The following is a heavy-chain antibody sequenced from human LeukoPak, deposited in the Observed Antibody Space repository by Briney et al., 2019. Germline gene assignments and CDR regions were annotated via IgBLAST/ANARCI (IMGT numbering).Heavy chain of an antibody. Sequence: PGRSLRLSCAASGFTFSSYGMHWVRQAPGKGLEWVAVISNDGRDKYYADSVKGRFTISRDNSKNTLYLQMNSLRAEDTAVYYCAQSSSWYASLFDYWGQGTLVTVSS. V-gene: IGHV3-30*18. D-gene: IGHD6-13*01. CDR1: GFTFSSYG. J-gene: IGHJ4*02. CDR3: AQSSSWYASLFDY. CDR2: ISNDGRDK.